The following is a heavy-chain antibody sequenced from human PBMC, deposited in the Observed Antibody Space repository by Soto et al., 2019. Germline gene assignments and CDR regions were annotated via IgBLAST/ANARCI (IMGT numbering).Heavy chain of an antibody. D-gene: IGHD3-16*01. CDR2: TYYRANT. J-gene: IGHJ4*02. CDR1: GGSIDSSNFY. V-gene: IGHV4-39*01. CDR3: ARHGARDPLDD. Sequence: PSETLSLTCSVSGGSIDSSNFYWAWIRQPPGEGLEWIGSTYYRANTYYNLSLKSRVTISADTSKNQFSLKLSSVTAGDTAVYYYARHGARDPLDDWSQGTLVIVSS.